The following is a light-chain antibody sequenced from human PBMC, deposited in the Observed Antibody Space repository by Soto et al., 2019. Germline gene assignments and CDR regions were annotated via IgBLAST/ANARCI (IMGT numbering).Light chain of an antibody. V-gene: IGLV1-40*01. CDR1: SSDIGAGHG. CDR3: RSYDSSQTAVV. Sequence: QSVLTQSPSVSGAPGQRVTISCTGGSSDIGAGHGVHWYQQLPGTAPKLLIYDDTNRPSGVPDRFSGSKAGTSASLAITGLQADDEGDYYCRSYDSSQTAVVFAGGTKLTVL. CDR2: DDT. J-gene: IGLJ3*02.